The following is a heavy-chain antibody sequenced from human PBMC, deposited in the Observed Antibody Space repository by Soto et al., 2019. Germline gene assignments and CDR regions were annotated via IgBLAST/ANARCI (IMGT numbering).Heavy chain of an antibody. D-gene: IGHD2-15*01. CDR3: ARAGCDGGSCYNLVGLRYGIDV. CDR2: ISYDGNNK. V-gene: IGHV3-30-3*01. CDR1: GFIFSSYA. J-gene: IGHJ6*02. Sequence: QVQLVESGGGVVQPGRSLRLSCAASGFIFSSYAMYWVRQAPGKGLEWVAVISYDGNNKYYADSVKGRFTISRDNSRNTLYLQMNSLRAEDSAVYYWARAGCDGGSCYNLVGLRYGIDVWGQGTTVTVSS.